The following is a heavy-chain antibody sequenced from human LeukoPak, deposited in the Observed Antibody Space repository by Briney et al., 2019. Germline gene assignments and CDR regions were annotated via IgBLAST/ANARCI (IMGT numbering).Heavy chain of an antibody. Sequence: GGSLRLSCAASGFIFSSYWMTWVRQAPGKGLEWVANIKEDGSEKNSVDSVKGRFTISRGNAKNSLYLQMNSLRADDTAVYYCARDATVAGLFDYWGLGILVTVSS. CDR3: ARDATVAGLFDY. CDR1: GFIFSSYW. D-gene: IGHD6-19*01. V-gene: IGHV3-7*01. CDR2: IKEDGSEK. J-gene: IGHJ4*02.